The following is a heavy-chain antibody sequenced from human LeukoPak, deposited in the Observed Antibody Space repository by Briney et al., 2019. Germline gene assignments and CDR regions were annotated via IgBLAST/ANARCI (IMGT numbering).Heavy chain of an antibody. Sequence: SETLSLTCTVSGGSISSYYWSWIRQPPGKGLEWIGYIYYSGSTNYNPSLKSRVTISVDTSKNQFSLKLSSAIAADTAVYYCARFAGYYYGMDVWGQGTTVTVSS. V-gene: IGHV4-59*01. CDR1: GGSISSYY. CDR2: IYYSGST. CDR3: ARFAGYYYGMDV. J-gene: IGHJ6*02.